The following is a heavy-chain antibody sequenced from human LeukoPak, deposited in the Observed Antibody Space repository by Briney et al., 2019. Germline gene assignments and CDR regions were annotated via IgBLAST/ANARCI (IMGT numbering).Heavy chain of an antibody. CDR2: INPSGGST. J-gene: IGHJ4*02. V-gene: IGHV1-46*01. Sequence: GASVKVSCKASGYTFTSYYMHWVRQAPGQGLEWMGIINPSGGSTSYVQKFQGRVTMTRDTSTSTVYMELSSLRSEDTAVYYCARSVGTYSSGWYGDGFDYWGQGTLVTVSS. D-gene: IGHD6-19*01. CDR1: GYTFTSYY. CDR3: ARSVGTYSSGWYGDGFDY.